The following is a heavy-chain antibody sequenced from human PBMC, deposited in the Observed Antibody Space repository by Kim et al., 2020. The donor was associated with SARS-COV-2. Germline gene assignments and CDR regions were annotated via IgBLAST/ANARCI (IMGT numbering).Heavy chain of an antibody. J-gene: IGHJ6*02. D-gene: IGHD6-19*01. CDR1: GGTLSNNHW. CDR2: INHSGNT. V-gene: IGHV4-4*02. CDR3: ARLAGHNYYFYGMDV. Sequence: SETLSLTCTVSGGTLSNNHWWTWVRQAPGSGLDWIGDINHSGNTNYHPSLKSRLTIAVDKSKNHFSLKLTSVTAADTAVYYCARLAGHNYYFYGMDVWGHGTAVIVSS.